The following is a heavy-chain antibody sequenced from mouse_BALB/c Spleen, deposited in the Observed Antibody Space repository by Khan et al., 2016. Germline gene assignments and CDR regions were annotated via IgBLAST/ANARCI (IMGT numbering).Heavy chain of an antibody. CDR3: ARSYYGYIAMDY. D-gene: IGHD1-2*01. CDR2: IFPASVST. CDR1: GYTFTDIY. V-gene: IGHV1-76*01. J-gene: IGHJ4*01. Sequence: QVQLQQSGTELPRPGASVKLSCMASGYTFTDIYLHWVKQRTGQGLEWIGAIFPASVSTYYNEQFKGKSSLTADTSSSTAYKQLSILTSEDSAVYCCARSYYGYIAMDYSGHGASVTVSS.